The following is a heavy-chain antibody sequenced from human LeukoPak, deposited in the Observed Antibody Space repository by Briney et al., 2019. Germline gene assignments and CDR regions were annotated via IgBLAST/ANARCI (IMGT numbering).Heavy chain of an antibody. V-gene: IGHV4-34*01. Sequence: PSETLSLTCAVYGGSFSNYYWNWIRQTPGKGLEWIGEINHSGGTNYNPSLKSRVTMSVDTSKNQFSLKLSSVTAADTAVYYCATHVVRGRDWFCTSNNCHQRWFDPWGQGTLVTVSS. D-gene: IGHD3-3*01. CDR1: GGSFSNYY. J-gene: IGHJ5*02. CDR3: ATHVVRGRDWFCTSNNCHQRWFDP. CDR2: INHSGGT.